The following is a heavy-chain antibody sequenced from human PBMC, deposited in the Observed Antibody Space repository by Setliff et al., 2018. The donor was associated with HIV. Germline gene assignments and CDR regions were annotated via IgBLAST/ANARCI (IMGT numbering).Heavy chain of an antibody. CDR3: SREGYSGSYFNYDYYLDV. D-gene: IGHD1-26*01. J-gene: IGHJ6*03. V-gene: IGHV1-18*01. CDR2: INAYNGNT. Sequence: GASVKVSCKASGYTFTSYGITWVRQAPGQGLEWMGWINAYNGNTNYAQELQGRVTMTTDTSTSTVYMELRSLRSDDTAVYYCSREGYSGSYFNYDYYLDVWGKGTTVTVSS. CDR1: GYTFTSYG.